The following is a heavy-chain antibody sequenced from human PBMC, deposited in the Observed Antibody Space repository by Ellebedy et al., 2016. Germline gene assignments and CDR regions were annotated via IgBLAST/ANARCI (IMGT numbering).Heavy chain of an antibody. CDR1: GYTLTSYD. CDR2: MNPNSGNT. J-gene: IGHJ6*03. CDR3: ARGYPGYSSSWYYYYYMDV. Sequence: ASVKVSCXASGYTLTSYDINWVRQATGQGLEWMGWMNPNSGNTGYAQKFQGRVTMTRNTSISTAYMELSSLRSEDTAVYYCARGYPGYSSSWYYYYYMDVWGKGTTVTVSS. V-gene: IGHV1-8*01. D-gene: IGHD6-13*01.